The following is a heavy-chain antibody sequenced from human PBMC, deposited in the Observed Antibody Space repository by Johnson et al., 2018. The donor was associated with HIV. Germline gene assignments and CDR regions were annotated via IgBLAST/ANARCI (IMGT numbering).Heavy chain of an antibody. CDR3: ARAWGSSLAFDI. V-gene: IGHV3-9*01. Sequence: VQLVESGGGLVQPGRSLRLSCAASGFTFDDYAMHWVRQAPGKGLEWVSGISWNSGSIGYADSVKGRFTISRDNAKNSLYLPMNSLRAEARAVYYCARAWGSSLAFDIWGQGTMVPV. CDR2: ISWNSGSI. D-gene: IGHD6-6*01. CDR1: GFTFDDYA. J-gene: IGHJ3*02.